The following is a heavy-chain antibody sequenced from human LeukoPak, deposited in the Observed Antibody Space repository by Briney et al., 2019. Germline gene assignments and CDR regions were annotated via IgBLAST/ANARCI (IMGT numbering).Heavy chain of an antibody. CDR1: VGSISSYY. CDR2: IYYSGST. V-gene: IGHV4-59*08. J-gene: IGHJ6*02. Sequence: SETLSLTCTVSVGSISSYYWSWNRQPPGKGLEWIGYIYYSGSTNYNPSLKSRVTISVDTSKNQFSLKLSSVTAADTAVYYCASATKLGANIYYYGMDVWGQGTTVTVSS. CDR3: ASATKLGANIYYYGMDV. D-gene: IGHD4/OR15-4a*01.